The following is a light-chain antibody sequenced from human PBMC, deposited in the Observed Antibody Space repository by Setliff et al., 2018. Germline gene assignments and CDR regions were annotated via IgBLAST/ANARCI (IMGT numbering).Light chain of an antibody. Sequence: QSVLTQPPSVSAAPGQKVTISCSGSSSNIGNNYVSWYQQLPGAAPKLLIYDNNRPSGIPDRFSGSKSGTSATLGITGLQTGDEADYYCGTWNYNAVVFGGGTKGTVL. CDR1: SSNIGNNY. CDR3: GTWNYNAVV. V-gene: IGLV1-51*01. CDR2: DNN. J-gene: IGLJ2*01.